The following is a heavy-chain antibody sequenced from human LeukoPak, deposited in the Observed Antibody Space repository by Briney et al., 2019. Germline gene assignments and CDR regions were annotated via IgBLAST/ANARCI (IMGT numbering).Heavy chain of an antibody. CDR1: GFTFSSYA. CDR3: AKGSHDYGDYELDY. V-gene: IGHV3-9*01. J-gene: IGHJ4*02. D-gene: IGHD4-17*01. Sequence: SGGSLRLSCAASGFTFSSYAMHWVRQAPGKGLEWVSGISWNSGSIGYADSVKGRFTISRDNAKNSLYLQMNSLRAEDTAFYYCAKGSHDYGDYELDYWGQGTLVTVSS. CDR2: ISWNSGSI.